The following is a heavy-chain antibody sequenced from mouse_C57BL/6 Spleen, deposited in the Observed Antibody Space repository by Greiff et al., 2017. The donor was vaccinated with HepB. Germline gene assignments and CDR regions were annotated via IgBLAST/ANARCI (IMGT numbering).Heavy chain of an antibody. Sequence: QVQLQQPGAELVKPGASVKLSCKASGYTFTSYWMHWVKQRPGQGLEWIGMIHPNSGSTNYNEKFKSKATLTVDKSSSTAYMQLSSLTSEDSAVYYCARSDYYDNDDYYAMDYWGQGTSVTVSS. CDR3: ARSDYYDNDDYYAMDY. CDR2: IHPNSGST. J-gene: IGHJ4*01. D-gene: IGHD2-4*01. V-gene: IGHV1-64*01. CDR1: GYTFTSYW.